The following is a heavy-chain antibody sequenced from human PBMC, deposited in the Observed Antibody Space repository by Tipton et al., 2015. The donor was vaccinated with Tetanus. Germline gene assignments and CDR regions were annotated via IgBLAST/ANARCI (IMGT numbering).Heavy chain of an antibody. V-gene: IGHV3-30*18. Sequence: SLRLSCAASGFTFSRTDIHWVRQAPGKGLEWAALISYDGTNAFYADSVKGRFTISRDNSKNTVHLQLNSLRSEDTAVYYCAKGYDLQWELPNYYDYWGQGTLVIVSS. D-gene: IGHD4-23*01. CDR1: GFTFSRTD. CDR3: AKGYDLQWELPNYYDY. J-gene: IGHJ4*02. CDR2: ISYDGTNA.